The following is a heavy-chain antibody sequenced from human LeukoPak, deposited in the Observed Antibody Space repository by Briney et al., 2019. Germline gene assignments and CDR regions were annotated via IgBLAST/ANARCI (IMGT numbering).Heavy chain of an antibody. CDR1: GITFSSNG. J-gene: IGHJ6*03. D-gene: IGHD2-15*01. Sequence: HSGRSLTLSCAASGITFSSNGTGCARPPPGEGLGLVSSICSTGRTTNYAASVEGRFTISRDNSKNTLYLQMNSLRAEDTAIYYCAKNGNRGAYCTGGTCYPYFYYYMDVWGKGTTVTI. CDR3: AKNGNRGAYCTGGTCYPYFYYYMDV. CDR2: ICSTGRTT. V-gene: IGHV3-23*01.